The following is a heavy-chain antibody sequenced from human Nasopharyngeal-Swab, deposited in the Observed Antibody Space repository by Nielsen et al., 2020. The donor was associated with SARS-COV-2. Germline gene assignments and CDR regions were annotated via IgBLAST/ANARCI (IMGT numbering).Heavy chain of an antibody. J-gene: IGHJ5*02. Sequence: SETLSLTCTVSGGSISSSSYYWGWIRQPPGKGLEWIGSIYYSGSTYYNPPLKSRVTISVDTSKNQFSLKLSSVTAADTAVYYCARESRGIVVVVAATYGYNWFDPWGQGTLVTVSS. D-gene: IGHD2-15*01. CDR2: IYYSGST. V-gene: IGHV4-39*07. CDR1: GGSISSSSYY. CDR3: ARESRGIVVVVAATYGYNWFDP.